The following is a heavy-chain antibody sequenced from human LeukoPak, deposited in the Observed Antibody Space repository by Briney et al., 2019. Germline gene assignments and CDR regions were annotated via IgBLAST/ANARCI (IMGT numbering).Heavy chain of an antibody. CDR2: INPNSGGT. CDR3: ATLLDYDILTGYYNWFDP. V-gene: IGHV1-2*06. J-gene: IGHJ5*02. Sequence: ASVKVSCKASGYTLTGYFMNWVQQALGKGLGWMDRINPNSGGTNYAQKFQGRVTMTRDTSISTAYMELSRLRSDDTAVYYCATLLDYDILTGYYNWFDPWGQGTLVTVSS. D-gene: IGHD3-9*01. CDR1: GYTLTGYF.